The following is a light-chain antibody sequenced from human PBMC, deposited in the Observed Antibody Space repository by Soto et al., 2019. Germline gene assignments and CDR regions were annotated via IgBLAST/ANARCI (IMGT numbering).Light chain of an antibody. CDR1: QSVSDS. CDR3: QQTLSFPPT. Sequence: EIAMTQSPAILSVSPGERATLSCRASQSVSDSLAWYQQKPGQTPRLLIYGASNRATGVPDRFSGSGSGTDFTLTISSLQPEDFATYYCQQTLSFPPTFGQGTKVDIK. J-gene: IGKJ1*01. V-gene: IGKV3D-15*01. CDR2: GAS.